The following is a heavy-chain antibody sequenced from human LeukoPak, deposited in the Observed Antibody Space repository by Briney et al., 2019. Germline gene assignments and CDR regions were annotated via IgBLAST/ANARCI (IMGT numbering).Heavy chain of an antibody. V-gene: IGHV4-30-4*07. CDR3: ARPPHYYDTSGYSV. J-gene: IGHJ4*02. CDR1: GGSISTGAFS. Sequence: SQTLSLTCAVSGGSISTGAFSWYWLRQTPGQGPEWIGYIYSSGSSYYNPSLQSRFIISVDTSKNQFSLKLSSVTAADTAVYYCARPPHYYDTSGYSVWGQGTLVTVSS. D-gene: IGHD3-22*01. CDR2: IYSSGSS.